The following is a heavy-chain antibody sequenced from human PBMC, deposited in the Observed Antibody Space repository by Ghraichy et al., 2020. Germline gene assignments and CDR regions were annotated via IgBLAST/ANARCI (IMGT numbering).Heavy chain of an antibody. J-gene: IGHJ3*02. Sequence: GESLNISCAASEFTFTKAWMSWVRQAPGKGLEWVGRIKSNTDGGTTDYAAPVKGRFTISRDDSKNTLYLQINSLKTEDTAVYYCTTVGYGANGGAFDIWGQGTMVTVSS. D-gene: IGHD4-23*01. CDR1: EFTFTKAW. CDR2: IKSNTDGGTT. V-gene: IGHV3-15*01. CDR3: TTVGYGANGGAFDI.